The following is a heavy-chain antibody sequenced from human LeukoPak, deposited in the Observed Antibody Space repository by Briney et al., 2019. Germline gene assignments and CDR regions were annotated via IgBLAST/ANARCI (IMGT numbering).Heavy chain of an antibody. Sequence: SETLSLTCGVSGGSITNTNYWTWVRQPPGKGLEWIGEVNLQGSTNYNPSLMGRVAMSVDKSENHISLQLTSVTAADTAVYYCARGYSSSWNYFDYWGQGTLVTVSS. D-gene: IGHD6-13*01. CDR3: ARGYSSSWNYFDY. CDR1: GGSITNTNY. V-gene: IGHV4-4*02. J-gene: IGHJ4*02. CDR2: VNLQGST.